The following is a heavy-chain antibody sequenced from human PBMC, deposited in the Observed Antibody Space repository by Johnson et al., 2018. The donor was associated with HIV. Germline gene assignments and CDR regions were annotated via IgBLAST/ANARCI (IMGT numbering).Heavy chain of an antibody. D-gene: IGHD2-15*01. J-gene: IGHJ3*01. CDR2: IIGDGSRT. CDR1: GFTFSNYW. V-gene: IGHV3-74*01. CDR3: ARTSCSGARCLGYDPFDV. Sequence: VQLVESGGGLVQPGGSLRLSCGASGFTFSNYWVQWVRHAPVKGLVWVSRIIGDGSRTSYADSVKGRFTIARDNAKNTLYLQMQSLRAEDTAVYYSARTSCSGARCLGYDPFDVWGQGTMVTVSS.